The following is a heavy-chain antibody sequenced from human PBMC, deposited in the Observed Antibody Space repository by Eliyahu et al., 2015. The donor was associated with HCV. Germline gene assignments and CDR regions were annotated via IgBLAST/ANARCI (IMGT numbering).Heavy chain of an antibody. CDR2: ISAYNGNT. D-gene: IGHD6-6*01. CDR1: GYTFTSYG. J-gene: IGHJ6*02. Sequence: QVQLVQSGAEVKKPGASVKVSCXASGYTFTSYGISWVRQAPGQGLEWMGWISAYNGNTNYAQKLQGRVTMTTDTSTSTAYMELRSLRSDDTAVYYCARDRSEQLTYYYYYGMDVWGQGTTVTVSS. CDR3: ARDRSEQLTYYYYYGMDV. V-gene: IGHV1-18*01.